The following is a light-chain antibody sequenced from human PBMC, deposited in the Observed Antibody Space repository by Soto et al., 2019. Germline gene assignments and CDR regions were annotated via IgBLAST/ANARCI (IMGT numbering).Light chain of an antibody. CDR1: QGISSY. CDR2: AAS. V-gene: IGKV1-9*01. Sequence: DIQLTQSPSFLSASVGDRVIITCRASQGISSYLAWYQQKPGKAPNLLIYAASTLQSGVPSRFSGSGSETEFTITISSLQPEDFATYYCQQLNSYPLTFGGGTKVEIK. CDR3: QQLNSYPLT. J-gene: IGKJ4*01.